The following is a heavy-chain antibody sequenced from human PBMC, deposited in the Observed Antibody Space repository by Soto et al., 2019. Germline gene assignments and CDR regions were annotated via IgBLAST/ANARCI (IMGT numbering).Heavy chain of an antibody. D-gene: IGHD3-9*01. J-gene: IGHJ4*02. CDR2: IYYSGST. V-gene: IGHV4-31*03. Sequence: SETLSLTCTVSGCSISSGGYYWSWIRQHPGKGLEWIGYIYYSGSTYYNPSLKSRVTISVDTSKNQFSLKLSSVTAADTAVYYCAALSKYYDILTGYRDLHYFDYWGQGTLVTVSS. CDR1: GCSISSGGYY. CDR3: AALSKYYDILTGYRDLHYFDY.